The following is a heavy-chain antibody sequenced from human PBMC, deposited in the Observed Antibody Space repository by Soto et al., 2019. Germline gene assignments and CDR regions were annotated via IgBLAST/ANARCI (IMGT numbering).Heavy chain of an antibody. D-gene: IGHD5-18*01. V-gene: IGHV1-8*01. CDR2: MNPNSGNT. J-gene: IGHJ4*02. CDR3: AREGGYSYGFDY. Sequence: QVQLVQSGAEVKKPGASVKVSCKASGYTFTSYDINWVRQATGQGLEWMGWMNPNSGNTGYAQKFQGRGTMSRNTSISTSYMELSSLRSEDTAVYYCAREGGYSYGFDYWGQGTLVTVSS. CDR1: GYTFTSYD.